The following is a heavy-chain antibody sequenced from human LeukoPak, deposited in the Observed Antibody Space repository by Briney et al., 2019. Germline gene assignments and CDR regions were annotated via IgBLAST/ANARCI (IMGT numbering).Heavy chain of an antibody. D-gene: IGHD3-10*01. Sequence: GGSLRLSCAASGFTFSSYAMSWVRQAPGKGLEWVSAISGSGGSAYYADSVKGRFTISRDNSKNTLYLQMNSLRAEDTAVYYCAKDYYGSGSYFDYWGQGTLVTVSS. CDR3: AKDYYGSGSYFDY. J-gene: IGHJ4*02. CDR2: ISGSGGSA. V-gene: IGHV3-23*01. CDR1: GFTFSSYA.